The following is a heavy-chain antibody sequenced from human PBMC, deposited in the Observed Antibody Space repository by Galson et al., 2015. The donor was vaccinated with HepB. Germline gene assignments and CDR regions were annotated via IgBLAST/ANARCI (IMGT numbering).Heavy chain of an antibody. J-gene: IGHJ5*02. CDR2: TYYRSKSYN. CDR1: GDSVSSQSAA. D-gene: IGHD6-19*01. CDR3: ARTVFGTVGGAFDP. Sequence: CAISGDSVSSQSAAWYWIRQSPSRGLEWLGRTYYRSKSYNDYAVSVKSRITINPDTSKNQFSLQLKSVTPEDTAVYFCARTVFGTVGGAFDPWGQGSLVTVSS. V-gene: IGHV6-1*01.